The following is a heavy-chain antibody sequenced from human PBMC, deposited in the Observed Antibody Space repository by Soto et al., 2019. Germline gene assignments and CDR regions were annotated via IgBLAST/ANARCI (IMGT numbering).Heavy chain of an antibody. CDR1: GGSISSGGYS. CDR2: IYHSGST. J-gene: IGHJ4*02. D-gene: IGHD5-12*01. CDR3: AAGGGLPRYY. Sequence: QLQLQESGSGLVKPSQTLSLTCAVSGGSISSGGYSWRWIRQPPGKGLEWIGYIYHSGSTYYNPSLKSRVTISVDRSKNQFSLKLSSVTAAVTAVYYCAAGGGLPRYYWGQGTLVTVSS. V-gene: IGHV4-30-2*01.